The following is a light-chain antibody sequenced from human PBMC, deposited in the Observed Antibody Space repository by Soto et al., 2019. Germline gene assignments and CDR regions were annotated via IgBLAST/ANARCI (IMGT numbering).Light chain of an antibody. J-gene: IGLJ3*02. Sequence: QLVLTQSPSASASLGASVTLTCTLSSGHSSYAIAWHQQQPEKRPRYLMKLNSDGSHSKGDGIPDRFSGSSSGAERYLTISSLQSEDEADYYCQTWGTGIQGVFGGGTQLTVL. CDR3: QTWGTGIQGV. CDR2: LNSDGSH. CDR1: SGHSSYA. V-gene: IGLV4-69*01.